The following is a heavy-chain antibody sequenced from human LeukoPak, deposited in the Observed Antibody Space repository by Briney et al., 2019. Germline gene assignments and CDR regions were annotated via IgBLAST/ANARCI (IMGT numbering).Heavy chain of an antibody. CDR3: XSRXGDXXXXXXPXXXXX. J-gene: IGHJ4*02. Sequence: GESLKISCKGSGYSFTSYWIGWVRQMPGKGLEWMGIIYPGDSDTRYSPSFQGQVTXSADKSISTAYLQWSSLKASDTAMYYXXSRXGDXXXXXXPXXXXXXGQXTLVTVSS. D-gene: IGHD4-17*01. CDR2: IYPGDSDT. V-gene: IGHV5-51*01. CDR1: GYSFTSYW.